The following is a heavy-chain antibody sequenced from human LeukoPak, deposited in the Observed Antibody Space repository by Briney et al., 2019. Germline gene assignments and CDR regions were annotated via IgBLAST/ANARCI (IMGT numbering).Heavy chain of an antibody. CDR2: ISGSGGST. J-gene: IGHJ3*02. D-gene: IGHD2-15*01. V-gene: IGHV3-23*01. CDR3: AKDGVAIVVVVAATDAFDI. CDR1: GFTFSSYA. Sequence: GGSLRLSCAASGFTFSSYAMSWVRQAPGKGLEWVSAISGSGGSTYYADSVKGRFTISRGNSKNTLYLQMNSLRAEDTAVYYCAKDGVAIVVVVAATDAFDIWGQGTMVTVSS.